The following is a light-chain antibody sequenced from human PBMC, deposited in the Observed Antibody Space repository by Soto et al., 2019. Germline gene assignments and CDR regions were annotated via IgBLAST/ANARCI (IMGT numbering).Light chain of an antibody. CDR2: GAS. J-gene: IGKJ1*01. CDR3: QQYNTWPWT. V-gene: IGKV3-15*01. CDR1: QSLNSN. Sequence: DTIMTQSSVLLSVSPGERATVSCRASQSLNSNLAWYQQKPGQAPRLLIIGASERVTTIPARFSGSGSGTEFTLSISSLQSDDFAVSYCQQYNTWPWTFGQGTKVEIK.